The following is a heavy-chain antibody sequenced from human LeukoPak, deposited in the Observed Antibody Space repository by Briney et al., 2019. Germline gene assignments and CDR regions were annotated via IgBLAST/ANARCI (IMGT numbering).Heavy chain of an antibody. V-gene: IGHV3-73*01. J-gene: IGHJ4*02. D-gene: IGHD5-12*01. CDR2: IRSKANSYAT. Sequence: GGSLRLSCAASGFAFSSYAMHWVRQASGKGLEWVGRIRSKANSYATAYAASVKGRFTISRDDSKNTAYLQMNSLKTEDTAVYYCTRHASGPLDYWGQGTLVTVSS. CDR1: GFAFSSYA. CDR3: TRHASGPLDY.